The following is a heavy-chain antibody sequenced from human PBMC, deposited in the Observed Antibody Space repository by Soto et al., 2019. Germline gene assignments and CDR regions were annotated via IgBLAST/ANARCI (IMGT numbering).Heavy chain of an antibody. D-gene: IGHD4-17*01. V-gene: IGHV1-18*01. J-gene: IGHJ4*02. CDR3: ARGMTTVTTLTIDY. CDR2: ISAYNGNT. Sequence: AASVKVSCKASGYTFTSYGISWVRQAPGQGLEWMGWISAYNGNTNYAQKLQGRVTMTTDTSTSTAYMELRSLRSDDTAVYYCARGMTTVTTLTIDYWGQGTLVTVSS. CDR1: GYTFTSYG.